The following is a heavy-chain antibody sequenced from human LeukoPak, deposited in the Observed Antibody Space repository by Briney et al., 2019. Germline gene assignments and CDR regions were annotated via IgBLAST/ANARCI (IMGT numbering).Heavy chain of an antibody. J-gene: IGHJ6*02. CDR3: ARDRWHCSSTSCPPSLYYYYGMDV. Sequence: PSETLSLTCTVSGGSISSYYWSWIRQPPGKGLEWIGYIYHSGSTYYNPSLKSRVTISVDRSKNQFSLKLSSVTAADTAVYYCARDRWHCSSTSCPPSLYYYYGMDVWGQGTTVTVSS. CDR2: IYHSGST. D-gene: IGHD2-2*01. V-gene: IGHV4-59*12. CDR1: GGSISSYY.